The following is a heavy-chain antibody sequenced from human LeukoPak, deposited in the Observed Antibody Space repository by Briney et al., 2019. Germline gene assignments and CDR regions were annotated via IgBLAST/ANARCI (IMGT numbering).Heavy chain of an antibody. CDR3: ARDHLPYGPLPPLEFDP. CDR2: ISAYNGNT. J-gene: IGHJ5*02. V-gene: IGHV1-18*01. D-gene: IGHD3-10*01. Sequence: GASVKVSCKASGYTFTSYGISWVRQAPGQGLEWMGWISAYNGNTNYAQKLQGRVTMTTDTSTSTAYMELRSLRSDDTAVYYCARDHLPYGPLPPLEFDPWGQGTLVTVSS. CDR1: GYTFTSYG.